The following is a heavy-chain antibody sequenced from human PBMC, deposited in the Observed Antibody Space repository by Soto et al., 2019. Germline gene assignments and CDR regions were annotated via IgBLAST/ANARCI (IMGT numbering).Heavy chain of an antibody. D-gene: IGHD3-22*01. V-gene: IGHV3-66*01. Sequence: PGGSLRLSCAVSGFTVSSYYMSWVRQPPGKGPEWVALFDNGGKTYYAESVKGRFTISRDSSNNTLDLQMNSLRAEDTAVYYCARAKHYYDSSGYYLSNQRDIGDAFDIRCQGTMVTGSS. J-gene: IGHJ3*02. CDR1: GFTVSSYY. CDR2: FDNGGKT. CDR3: ARAKHYYDSSGYYLSNQRDIGDAFDI.